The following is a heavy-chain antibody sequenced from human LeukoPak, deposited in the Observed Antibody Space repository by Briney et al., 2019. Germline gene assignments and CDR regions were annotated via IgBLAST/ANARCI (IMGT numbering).Heavy chain of an antibody. J-gene: IGHJ4*02. Sequence: SETLSLTCSVSGDSIYTYYWSWIRQSPGKGLEWIGYIYHSGSTNYNPSLKSRVTISVDTSKNQFSLKLSSVTAADTAVYYCARVNRAVAAALDYWGQGTLVTVSS. D-gene: IGHD6-13*01. CDR3: ARVNRAVAAALDY. CDR1: GDSIYTYY. V-gene: IGHV4-59*01. CDR2: IYHSGST.